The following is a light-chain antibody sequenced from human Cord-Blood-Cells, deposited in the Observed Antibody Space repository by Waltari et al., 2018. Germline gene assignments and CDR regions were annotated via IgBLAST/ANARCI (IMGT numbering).Light chain of an antibody. CDR2: DAS. CDR1: HSISSW. Sequence: DIQMTQSPSTLSASVGDRVHITCRARHSISSWLAWYQQKQGKAPNLLIYDASSLESGVPSRFSGSGSGTEFTLTISSLQPDDFATYYCQQYNSYSFTFGPGTKVDIK. V-gene: IGKV1-5*01. CDR3: QQYNSYSFT. J-gene: IGKJ3*01.